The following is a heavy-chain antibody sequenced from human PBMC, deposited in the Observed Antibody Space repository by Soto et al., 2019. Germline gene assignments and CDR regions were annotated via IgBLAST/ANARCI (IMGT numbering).Heavy chain of an antibody. V-gene: IGHV1-8*01. J-gene: IGHJ5*01. Sequence: ASVKVSCKASGYTFTRYDINWVRQATGQGLEWMGWMNPNSGNTGYAQKFQGRVTMTRNTSISTAYMELSSLRSEDTAVYYCARGWRYCSSTSCYTAGTFHSRGPGTLLTV. D-gene: IGHD2-2*02. CDR1: GYTFTRYD. CDR3: ARGWRYCSSTSCYTAGTFHS. CDR2: MNPNSGNT.